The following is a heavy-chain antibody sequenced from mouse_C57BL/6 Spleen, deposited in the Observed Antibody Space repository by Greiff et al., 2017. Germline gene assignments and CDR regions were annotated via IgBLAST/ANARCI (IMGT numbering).Heavy chain of an antibody. CDR2: ISDGGSYT. V-gene: IGHV5-4*03. D-gene: IGHD1-1*01. Sequence: EVKLMESGGGLVKPGGSLKLSCAASGFTFSSYAMSWVRQTPEKRLEWVATISDGGSYTYYPDNVKGRFTISRDNAKNNLYLQMSHLKSEDTAMYYCARRFYDYDAVDYWGQGTSVTVSS. CDR1: GFTFSSYA. J-gene: IGHJ4*01. CDR3: ARRFYDYDAVDY.